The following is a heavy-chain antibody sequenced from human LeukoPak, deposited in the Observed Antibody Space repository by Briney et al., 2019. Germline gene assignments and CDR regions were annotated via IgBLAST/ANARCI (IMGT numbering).Heavy chain of an antibody. CDR2: ISHDGSNK. V-gene: IGHV3-30*03. CDR1: GFTFSSYG. D-gene: IGHD3-10*01. CDR3: ARPPGRTGAFDI. Sequence: GRSLRLSCAASGFTFSSYGIHWVRQAPGKGLEWVAVISHDGSNKYYIDSVQGRFTLSRDGSRNTLYLQMNSLRAEDTAVYYCARPPGRTGAFDIWGQGTMVTVSS. J-gene: IGHJ3*02.